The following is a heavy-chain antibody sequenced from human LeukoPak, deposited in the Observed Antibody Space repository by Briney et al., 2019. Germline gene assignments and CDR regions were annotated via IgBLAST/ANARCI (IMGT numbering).Heavy chain of an antibody. CDR3: ARVPYCGGDCYYFDY. CDR2: IKQDGSEK. D-gene: IGHD2-21*02. CDR1: GVTFSSYW. Sequence: GGSLRLSCAASGVTFSSYWMSWVRQAPEKGLEWVANIKQDGSEKYYVDSVKGRFTISRDNAKNSLYLQMNSLRAEDTAVYYCARVPYCGGDCYYFDYWGQGTLVTVSS. V-gene: IGHV3-7*05. J-gene: IGHJ4*02.